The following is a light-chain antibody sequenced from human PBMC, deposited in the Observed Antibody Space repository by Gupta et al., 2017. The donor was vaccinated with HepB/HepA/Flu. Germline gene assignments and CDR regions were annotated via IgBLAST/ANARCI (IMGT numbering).Light chain of an antibody. CDR1: SGAVSTSYY. CDR3: VLSMGSGMWV. V-gene: IGLV8-61*01. J-gene: IGLJ3*02. CDR2: STT. Sequence: QTVVTQAPSFSVSPGGTVTLSCGFGSGAVSTSYYLRWYQQTPGQAPRTLIYSTTIPSAVVPRRFSGSNLGNKAALTITGAQTDDESYYYCVLSMGSGMWVFGGLTKLTVL.